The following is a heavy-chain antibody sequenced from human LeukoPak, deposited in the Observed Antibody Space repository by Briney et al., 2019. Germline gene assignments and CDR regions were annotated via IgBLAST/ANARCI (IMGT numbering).Heavy chain of an antibody. J-gene: IGHJ4*02. V-gene: IGHV1-69*05. D-gene: IGHD7-27*01. CDR2: IIPIFGTA. CDR1: GGTFSSYA. Sequence: GASVKVSCKASGGTFSSYAISWVRQAPGQGLEWMGGIIPIFGTANYAQKLQGRVTITTDESTSTAYMELSSLRSEDTAVYYCARDLSSNWGLFDYWGQGTLVTVSS. CDR3: ARDLSSNWGLFDY.